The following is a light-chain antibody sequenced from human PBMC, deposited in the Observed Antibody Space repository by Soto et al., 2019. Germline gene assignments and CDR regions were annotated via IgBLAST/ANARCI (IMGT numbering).Light chain of an antibody. CDR1: SSDVGGYKF. V-gene: IGLV2-8*01. CDR3: SSYAGSNTVV. CDR2: EVS. J-gene: IGLJ2*01. Sequence: QSALAQPPSASGSPGQSVTISCTGTSSDVGGYKFVSWYQHHPGKAPKLMIYEVSKRPSGVPDRFSGSKAGNTASLTVSGLQAGDEADYYCSSYAGSNTVVFGGGTNLTVL.